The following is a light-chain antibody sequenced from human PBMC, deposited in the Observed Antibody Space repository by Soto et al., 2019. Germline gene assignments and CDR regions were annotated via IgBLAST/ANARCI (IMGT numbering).Light chain of an antibody. V-gene: IGKV1-33*01. CDR3: QQYDNLLAA. Sequence: DIQMTQSPSSLSASVGDRVTITWQAMQDISNYLNWYQQKPGKAPKLLIYDASNLETGVPSRFSGSGSGTDFTFTISSLQPEDIATYYCQQYDNLLAAFGGGTKVDIK. J-gene: IGKJ4*01. CDR2: DAS. CDR1: QDISNY.